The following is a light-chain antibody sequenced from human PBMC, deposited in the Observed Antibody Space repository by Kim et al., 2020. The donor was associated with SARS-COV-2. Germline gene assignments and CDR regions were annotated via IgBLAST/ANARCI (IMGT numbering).Light chain of an antibody. CDR2: ANT. CDR1: SSNIGAGYD. Sequence: QRVTISCTGSSSNIGAGYDVQWYQQFPGAAPQLLIYANTNRPSGVPDRVSASKSGTSASLAITGLQAEDEADYYCQSYDTSLSGWVFGGGTQLTVL. V-gene: IGLV1-40*01. J-gene: IGLJ3*02. CDR3: QSYDTSLSGWV.